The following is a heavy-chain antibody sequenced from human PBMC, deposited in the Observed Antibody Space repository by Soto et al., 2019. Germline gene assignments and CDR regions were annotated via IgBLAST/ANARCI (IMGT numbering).Heavy chain of an antibody. CDR3: AREHGFSYGLNYFDP. Sequence: PSETLSLTCTVSGGSINNYYWSWIRQPPGKGQEWIGYIYDSGSTNYNPSLKSRVTMSVDTSKNQFSLNLSSVTAADTAVYYCAREHGFSYGLNYFDPWGQGTLVTVSS. V-gene: IGHV4-59*01. CDR1: GGSINNYY. J-gene: IGHJ5*02. CDR2: IYDSGST. D-gene: IGHD5-18*01.